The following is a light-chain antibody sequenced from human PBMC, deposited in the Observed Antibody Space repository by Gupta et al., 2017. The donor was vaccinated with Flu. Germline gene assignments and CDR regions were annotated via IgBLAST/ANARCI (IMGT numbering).Light chain of an antibody. CDR3: SSYTSTSTLLV. Sequence: QSALTPPSSVSASPAQSITTSCPGVSSNVGGYNYVSWYQQHPGKATKLMIYEVSNRPSGVSNRFSGSKSGNSASLTISGLQADDEADYYCSSYTSTSTLLVFGGGTKLTVL. CDR1: SSNVGGYNY. CDR2: EVS. V-gene: IGLV2-14*01. J-gene: IGLJ2*01.